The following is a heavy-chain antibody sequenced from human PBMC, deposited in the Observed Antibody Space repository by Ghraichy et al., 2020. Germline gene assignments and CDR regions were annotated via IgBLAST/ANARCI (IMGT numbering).Heavy chain of an antibody. Sequence: SETLSLTCTVSGGSISSYYWSWIRQPPGKGLEWIGYIYYSGSTNYNPSLKSRVTISVDTSKNQFSLKLSSVTAADTAVYYCARAVEMATNPFDYWGQGTLVTVSS. CDR3: ARAVEMATNPFDY. CDR2: IYYSGST. V-gene: IGHV4-59*01. J-gene: IGHJ4*02. D-gene: IGHD5-24*01. CDR1: GGSISSYY.